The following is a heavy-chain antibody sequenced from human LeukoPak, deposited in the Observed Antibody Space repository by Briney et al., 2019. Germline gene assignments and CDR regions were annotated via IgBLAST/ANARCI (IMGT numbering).Heavy chain of an antibody. J-gene: IGHJ4*02. V-gene: IGHV3-30-3*01. CDR2: MSQDGRTA. CDR1: GFSVSQHE. D-gene: IGHD3-16*01. CDR3: ARDPKVGSPDYFDY. Sequence: PGRSLRLSCAASGFSVSQHEMRWVRQAPGKGLEWVAVMSQDGRTALYIDSLKGRFIISKDTSTDTVYLQMNSLRVEDTAVYYCARDPKVGSPDYFDYWGQGTLVTVSS.